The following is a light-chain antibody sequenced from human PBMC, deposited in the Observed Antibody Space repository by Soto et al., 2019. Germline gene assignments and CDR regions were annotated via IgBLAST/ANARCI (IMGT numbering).Light chain of an antibody. Sequence: DIQMTQSPSSLSASVGDRVTITCQASQNINNYLNWYQQKPGRAPKLLIYDASNLETGVPSRFSGSGSGTDFTFTISSLQPEDIATYYCQQYDYLPLTFGGGTKVDI. J-gene: IGKJ4*01. CDR2: DAS. V-gene: IGKV1-33*01. CDR1: QNINNY. CDR3: QQYDYLPLT.